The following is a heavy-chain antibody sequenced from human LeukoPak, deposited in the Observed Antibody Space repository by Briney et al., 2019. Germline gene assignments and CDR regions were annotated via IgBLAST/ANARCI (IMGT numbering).Heavy chain of an antibody. Sequence: PGGSLRVSCAASGFTFSSYAMSWVRQGPGKGLEWVSYISSSSSTIYYADSVKGRFTISRDNAKNSLYLQMNSLRAEDTAVYYCARAYSSSWSGSFDYWGQGTLVTVSS. CDR1: GFTFSSYA. CDR2: ISSSSSTI. CDR3: ARAYSSSWSGSFDY. V-gene: IGHV3-48*04. D-gene: IGHD6-13*01. J-gene: IGHJ4*02.